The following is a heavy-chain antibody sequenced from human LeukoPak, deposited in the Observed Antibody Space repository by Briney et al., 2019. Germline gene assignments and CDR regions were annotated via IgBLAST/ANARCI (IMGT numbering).Heavy chain of an antibody. CDR1: GFTFSSYW. D-gene: IGHD3-16*01. CDR3: ARDTRAGSVGYYYGMDV. Sequence: GSLRLSCAASGFTFSSYWMSWVRQAPGKGLEWVANIKQDGSEKYYVDSVKGRFTISRDNAKNSLYLQMNSLRAEDTAVYYCARDTRAGSVGYYYGMDVWGKGTTVTVSS. CDR2: IKQDGSEK. V-gene: IGHV3-7*03. J-gene: IGHJ6*04.